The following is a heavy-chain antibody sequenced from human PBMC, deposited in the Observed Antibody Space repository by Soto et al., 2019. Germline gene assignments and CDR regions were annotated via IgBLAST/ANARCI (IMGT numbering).Heavy chain of an antibody. V-gene: IGHV3-23*01. J-gene: IGHJ4*02. CDR1: GFTCNDFG. CDR3: AKDAGNEESLFDY. Sequence: SLRLSCEASGFTCNDFGMSWVRQTPGKVLEWVSTLNHDGRNTHYAASVEGRFTISRDNSKNTLYLQMGSLRAEDTAIYYCAKDAGNEESLFDYWGRGTLVTVSS. CDR2: LNHDGRNT.